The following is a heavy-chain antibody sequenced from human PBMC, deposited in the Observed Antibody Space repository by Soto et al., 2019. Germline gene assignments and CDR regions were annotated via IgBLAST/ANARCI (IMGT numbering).Heavy chain of an antibody. D-gene: IGHD6-19*01. CDR1: GFTFSSYG. V-gene: IGHV3-30*18. CDR2: LLYDGSNK. Sequence: GGSLRLSCAASGFTFSSYGMHWVRQAPGKGLVWVAVLLYDGSNKFYAVSVKGRFTISRDNSKNTLYLQMNSLRAEDTAVFYCAKIRSSGRDYYYYGMDVWGQGTTVTVSS. J-gene: IGHJ6*02. CDR3: AKIRSSGRDYYYYGMDV.